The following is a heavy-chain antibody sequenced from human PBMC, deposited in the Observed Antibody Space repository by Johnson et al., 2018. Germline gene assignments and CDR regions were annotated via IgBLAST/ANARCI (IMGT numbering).Heavy chain of an antibody. CDR2: IYTRGST. D-gene: IGHD7-27*01. V-gene: IGHV4-4*07. CDR1: GGSSSSYY. J-gene: IGHJ3*02. Sequence: QVQLVQSGPGLVKPSETLALTCTVSGGSSSSYYWSWIRQTAGKGLEWIGRIYTRGSTKYNPSLQSRVTMSIDTSKNRLSLKLRSVTAADTALYYCARDTPAGDPVENGFDIWVQGTLVTVAS. CDR3: ARDTPAGDPVENGFDI.